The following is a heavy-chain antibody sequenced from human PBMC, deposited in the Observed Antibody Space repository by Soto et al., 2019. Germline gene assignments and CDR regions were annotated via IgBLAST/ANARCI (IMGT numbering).Heavy chain of an antibody. CDR1: GFTFSSYG. V-gene: IGHV3-33*01. Sequence: GGSLRLSCAASGFTFSSYGMHWVRQAPGKGLEWVAVIWYDGSNKYYADSVKGRFTISRDNSKNTLYLQMNSLRAEDTAVYYCARARPIIAAAGPRRNWFDPWGQGTLVTVSS. CDR3: ARARPIIAAAGPRRNWFDP. D-gene: IGHD6-13*01. CDR2: IWYDGSNK. J-gene: IGHJ5*02.